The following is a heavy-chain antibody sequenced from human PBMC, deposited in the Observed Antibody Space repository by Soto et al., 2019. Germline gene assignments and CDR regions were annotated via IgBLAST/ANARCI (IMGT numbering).Heavy chain of an antibody. J-gene: IGHJ6*03. CDR3: ARGPATVTSIYYYMDV. CDR2: IIPILGIA. CDR1: GGTFSSYT. V-gene: IGHV1-69*02. Sequence: GASVKVSCKASGGTFSSYTISWVRQAPGQGLEWMGRIIPILGIANYAQKFQGRVTITADKSTSTAYMELSSLRSEDTAVYYCARGPATVTSIYYYMDVWAKGPRSPSP. D-gene: IGHD4-17*01.